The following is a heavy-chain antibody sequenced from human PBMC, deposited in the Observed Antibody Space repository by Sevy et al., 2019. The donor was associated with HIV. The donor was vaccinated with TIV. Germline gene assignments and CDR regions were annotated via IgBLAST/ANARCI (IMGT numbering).Heavy chain of an antibody. V-gene: IGHV1-18*01. Sequence: ASVKVSCKTFGYTFKTYGISLVRQAPGQGLEWMGWISAYSGDTNFAQKFQGRVTMTTDTSTSTAYMELSSLRSDDTAVYFCARDKPQGVVIIPGSMWGGVDYWGQGTVVTVSS. CDR1: GYTFKTYG. D-gene: IGHD2-2*01. J-gene: IGHJ4*02. CDR2: ISAYSGDT. CDR3: ARDKPQGVVIIPGSMWGGVDY.